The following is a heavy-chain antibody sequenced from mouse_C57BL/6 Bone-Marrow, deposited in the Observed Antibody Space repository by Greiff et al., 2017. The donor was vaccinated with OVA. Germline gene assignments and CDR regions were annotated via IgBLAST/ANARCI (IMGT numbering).Heavy chain of an antibody. CDR3: ARIAGGYGSSYNWYFDV. D-gene: IGHD1-1*01. CDR1: GFSLSTFGMG. J-gene: IGHJ1*03. Sequence: QVTLKVCGPGILQPSQTLSLTCSFSGFSLSTFGMGVGWIRQPSGKGLEWLAHICWDDDKSYNPALKSRLTISKDTSKNQVFLKIANVDTADTATYYCARIAGGYGSSYNWYFDVWGTGTTVTVSS. CDR2: ICWDDDK. V-gene: IGHV8-8*01.